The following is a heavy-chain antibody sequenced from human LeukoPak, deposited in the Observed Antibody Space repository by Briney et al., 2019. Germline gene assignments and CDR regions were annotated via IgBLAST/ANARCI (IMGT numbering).Heavy chain of an antibody. J-gene: IGHJ2*01. CDR2: IYPGDCDT. Sequence: GESLKISCKGSGYSFTNYWIGWVRQMPGKGLEWMGIIYPGDCDTRYSPSFQGQVTISADKSISTAYLQWSSLKASDTAMYYCARHVISQTVRAPEWYFDLWGRGTLVTVSS. V-gene: IGHV5-51*01. D-gene: IGHD2/OR15-2a*01. CDR3: ARHVISQTVRAPEWYFDL. CDR1: GYSFTNYW.